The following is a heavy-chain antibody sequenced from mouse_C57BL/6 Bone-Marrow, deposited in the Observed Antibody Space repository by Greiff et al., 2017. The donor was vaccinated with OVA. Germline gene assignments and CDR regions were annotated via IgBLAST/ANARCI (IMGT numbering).Heavy chain of an antibody. D-gene: IGHD1-1*01. Sequence: QVQLKQSGAELARPGASVKLSCKASGYTFTSYGISWVKQRTGQGLEWIGEIYPRSGNTYYNEKFKGKATLTADKSSSTAYMELRSLTSEDSAVYFCARPYYYGSSYVGRYFDVWGTGTTVTVSS. CDR3: ARPYYYGSSYVGRYFDV. CDR1: GYTFTSYG. V-gene: IGHV1-81*01. J-gene: IGHJ1*03. CDR2: IYPRSGNT.